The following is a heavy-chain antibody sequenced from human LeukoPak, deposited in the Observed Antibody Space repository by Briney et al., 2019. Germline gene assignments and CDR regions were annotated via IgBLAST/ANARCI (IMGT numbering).Heavy chain of an antibody. Sequence: GASVKVSCKASGYTFNKYGISWVRQAPGQGLEWMGWITTYNGNTNYAQKVQGRVTMTTDTSASTVYMELRSLRPDDTAVYYCARINGWLVSSGTVKYFDYWGQGTLVTVSS. D-gene: IGHD6-19*01. CDR2: ITTYNGNT. V-gene: IGHV1-18*01. CDR1: GYTFNKYG. CDR3: ARINGWLVSSGTVKYFDY. J-gene: IGHJ4*02.